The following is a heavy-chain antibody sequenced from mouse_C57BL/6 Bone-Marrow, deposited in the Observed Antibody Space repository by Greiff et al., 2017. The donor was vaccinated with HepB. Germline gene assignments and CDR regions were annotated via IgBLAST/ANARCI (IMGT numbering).Heavy chain of an antibody. CDR3: ARVTTVVGGYYFDY. Sequence: EVQLQQSGPELVKPGDSVKISCKASGYSFTGYFMNWVMQSHGKSLEWIGRIYPYNGDTFYNQKFKGKATLTVDKSSSTAHMELRSLTSEDSAVYYCARVTTVVGGYYFDYWGQGTTLTVSS. V-gene: IGHV1-20*01. J-gene: IGHJ2*01. CDR2: IYPYNGDT. D-gene: IGHD1-1*01. CDR1: GYSFTGYF.